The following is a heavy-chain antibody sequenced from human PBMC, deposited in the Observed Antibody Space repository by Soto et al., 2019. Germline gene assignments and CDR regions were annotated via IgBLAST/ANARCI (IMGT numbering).Heavy chain of an antibody. CDR3: ARGGDYYGSGSSVWFDP. D-gene: IGHD3-10*01. V-gene: IGHV1-8*01. CDR2: MNPNSGNT. CDR1: GYTFTSYD. Sequence: QVQLVQSGAEVKKPGASVKVSCKASGYTFTSYDINWVRQATGQGLEWMGWMNPNSGNTGYAQKFQGRVTMTRNTSXSXXYMELSSLRSEDTAVYYCARGGDYYGSGSSVWFDPWGQGTLVTVSS. J-gene: IGHJ5*02.